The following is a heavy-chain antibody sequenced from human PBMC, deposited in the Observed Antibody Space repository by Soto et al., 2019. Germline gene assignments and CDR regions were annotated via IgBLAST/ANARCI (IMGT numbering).Heavy chain of an antibody. D-gene: IGHD3-22*01. CDR1: GFTFSSYA. Sequence: EVQLLESGGGLVQPGGSLRLSCAASGFTFSSYAMSWVRQAPGKGLEWVSAISGSGGSTYYADSVKGRFTISRDNSKNTLYLQMNSLRAEDTAVYYCAKRLNYYDSRGWYYSDYWGQGTLVTVSS. CDR3: AKRLNYYDSRGWYYSDY. V-gene: IGHV3-23*01. J-gene: IGHJ4*02. CDR2: ISGSGGST.